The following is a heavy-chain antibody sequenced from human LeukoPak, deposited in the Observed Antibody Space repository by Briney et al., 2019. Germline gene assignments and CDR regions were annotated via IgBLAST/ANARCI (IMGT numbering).Heavy chain of an antibody. V-gene: IGHV3-48*04. D-gene: IGHD3-9*01. CDR3: ARDILTGSQSRFQH. J-gene: IGHJ1*01. Sequence: PGGSLRLSCAASGFIFSDYSMNWVRQAPGKGLEWVSYISSSSSTIYYADSVKGRFTISRDNAKNSLYLQMNSLRAEDTAVYYCARDILTGSQSRFQHWGQGTLVTVSS. CDR1: GFIFSDYS. CDR2: ISSSSSTI.